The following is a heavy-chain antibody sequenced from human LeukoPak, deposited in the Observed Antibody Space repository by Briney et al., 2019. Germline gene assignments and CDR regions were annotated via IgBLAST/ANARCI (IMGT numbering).Heavy chain of an antibody. V-gene: IGHV3-7*01. CDR1: GFTFSNYS. CDR3: AKNKWNYDY. Sequence: GGSLRLSCAASGFTFSNYSMSWVRQAPGKGLEWVANIKQDGSEKYYVDSVKGRFTISRDNAKNSLYLQMTSLRTEDTAVYYCAKNKWNYDYWGQGTLVTVSS. CDR2: IKQDGSEK. D-gene: IGHD1-7*01. J-gene: IGHJ4*02.